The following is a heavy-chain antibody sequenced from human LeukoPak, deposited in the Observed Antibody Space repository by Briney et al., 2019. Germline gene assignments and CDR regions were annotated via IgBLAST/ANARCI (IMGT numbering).Heavy chain of an antibody. D-gene: IGHD3-22*01. CDR2: ISGSGGST. CDR3: AKDRVPNCYYDSSGYYYFDY. CDR1: GFTFSSYA. V-gene: IGHV3-23*01. Sequence: TGGSLRLSCAASGFTFSSYAMSWVRQAPGKGLEWVSAISGSGGSTYYADSVKGRFTISRDNSKNTLYLQMNSLRAEDTAVYYCAKDRVPNCYYDSSGYYYFDYWGQGTLVTVSS. J-gene: IGHJ4*02.